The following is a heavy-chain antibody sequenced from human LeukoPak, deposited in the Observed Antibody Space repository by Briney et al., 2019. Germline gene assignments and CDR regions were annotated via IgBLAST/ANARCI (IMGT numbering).Heavy chain of an antibody. D-gene: IGHD3-22*01. Sequence: SGPALVKPTQTLTLTCTFSGFSLSTSGVCVSWIRQPPGKALEWLSRIDWDDDKYYSTSLKTRLTISKDTSKNQVVLTMTNMDPVDTATYYCARAYYYDSSGYYEDYWGQGTLVTVSS. CDR3: ARAYYYDSSGYYEDY. V-gene: IGHV2-70*11. J-gene: IGHJ4*02. CDR1: GFSLSTSGVC. CDR2: IDWDDDK.